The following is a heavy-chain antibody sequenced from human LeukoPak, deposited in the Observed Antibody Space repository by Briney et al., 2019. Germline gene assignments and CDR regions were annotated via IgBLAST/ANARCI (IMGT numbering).Heavy chain of an antibody. CDR1: GGSISSYY. J-gene: IGHJ3*02. V-gene: IGHV4-59*01. Sequence: SETLSLTCTVSGGSISSYYWSWIRQPPGKGLEWIGYIYCTGSTSYNPSLKSRVTISVDTSKNQFSLKLSSVTAADTAMYYCATEGKKGGYYSSGTLGTFDIWGQGTMVTVSS. D-gene: IGHD6-19*01. CDR3: ATEGKKGGYYSSGTLGTFDI. CDR2: IYCTGST.